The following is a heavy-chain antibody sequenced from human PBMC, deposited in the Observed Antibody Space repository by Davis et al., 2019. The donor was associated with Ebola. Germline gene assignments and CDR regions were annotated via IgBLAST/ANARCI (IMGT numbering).Heavy chain of an antibody. CDR1: GFTFSSYA. J-gene: IGHJ3*02. D-gene: IGHD1-26*01. CDR2: ILGTGIT. CDR3: ARDGVGASPGDAFDM. V-gene: IGHV3-48*02. Sequence: GESLKISCSASGFTFSSYAMHWVRQAPGKGLEWISHILGTGITKYADSVKGRFTISRDEAQNSVVLEMNSLRDEDTAVYYCARDGVGASPGDAFDMWGQGTMVTVSS.